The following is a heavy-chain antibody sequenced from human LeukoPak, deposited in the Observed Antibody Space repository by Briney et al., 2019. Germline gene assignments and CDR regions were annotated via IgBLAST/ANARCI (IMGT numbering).Heavy chain of an antibody. CDR3: AADLSNPRMGASYLDS. Sequence: SVKVSCKASGFTSTNFAVQWVRQARGQRLEWIGWIIVGSGATKCAQDFHERVNITRDLSTSTLYMELRSLTSEDTAVYYCAADLSNPRMGASYLDSWGQGTLVTVSS. J-gene: IGHJ4*02. CDR1: GFTSTNFA. CDR2: IIVGSGAT. D-gene: IGHD3-16*01. V-gene: IGHV1-58*01.